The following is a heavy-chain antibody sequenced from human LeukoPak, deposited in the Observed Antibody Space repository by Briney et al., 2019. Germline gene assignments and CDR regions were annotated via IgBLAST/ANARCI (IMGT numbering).Heavy chain of an antibody. V-gene: IGHV4-30-4*01. J-gene: IGHJ5*02. CDR1: GGSISSGDYY. D-gene: IGHD3-10*01. Sequence: PSETLSLTCTVSGGSISSGDYYWSWIRQPPGKGLEWIGYIYYSGSTNYNPSLKSRVTISVDTSKNQLSLKLSSVTAADTAVYYCVRVVMLRGVGAQRFDTWGQGTLVTVSS. CDR3: VRVVMLRGVGAQRFDT. CDR2: IYYSGST.